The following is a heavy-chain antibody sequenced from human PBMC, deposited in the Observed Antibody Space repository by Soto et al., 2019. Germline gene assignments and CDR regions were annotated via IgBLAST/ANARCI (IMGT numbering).Heavy chain of an antibody. Sequence: GESLKISCAASGFTFSSYWMSWVRQAPGKGLEWVANIKQDGSEKYYVDSVKGRFTISRDNAKNSLYLQMNSLRAEDTAVYYCARARTGNDAFDIWGQGTMVTVSS. V-gene: IGHV3-7*03. D-gene: IGHD1-1*01. CDR1: GFTFSSYW. J-gene: IGHJ3*02. CDR2: IKQDGSEK. CDR3: ARARTGNDAFDI.